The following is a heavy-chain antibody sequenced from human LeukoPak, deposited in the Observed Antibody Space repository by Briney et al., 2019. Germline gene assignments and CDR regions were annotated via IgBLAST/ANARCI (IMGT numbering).Heavy chain of an antibody. CDR1: GFTFSSYS. Sequence: GGSLRLSCAASGFTFSSYSMNWVRQAPGKGLEWVSSISSSSSYIYYADSVKGRFTISRDNAKNSLYLQMNSLRTEDTAVYYCARALVVPAAMDPFDYWGQGTLVTVSS. CDR3: ARALVVPAAMDPFDY. CDR2: ISSSSSYI. J-gene: IGHJ4*02. D-gene: IGHD2-2*01. V-gene: IGHV3-21*01.